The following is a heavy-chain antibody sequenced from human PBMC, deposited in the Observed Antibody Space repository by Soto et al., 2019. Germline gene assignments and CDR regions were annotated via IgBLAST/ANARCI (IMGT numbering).Heavy chain of an antibody. CDR1: GGSISSGGYY. D-gene: IGHD4-17*01. V-gene: IGHV4-31*03. CDR2: IYYSGST. CDR3: ARDYHGEERDYYYYYGMDV. J-gene: IGHJ6*02. Sequence: PSETLSLTCTVSGGSISSGGYYWSWIRQHPGKGMEWIGYIYYSGSTYYKPSLKSRVTISVDTSKNQLSLKLSSVTAADTAVYYCARDYHGEERDYYYYYGMDVWGQGTTVTVSS.